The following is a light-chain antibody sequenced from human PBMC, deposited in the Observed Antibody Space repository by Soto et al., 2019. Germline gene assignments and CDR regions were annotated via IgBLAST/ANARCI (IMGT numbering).Light chain of an antibody. CDR1: SSDVGYYNY. CDR2: EVR. V-gene: IGLV2-14*01. J-gene: IGLJ2*01. CDR3: SSYTRSSSVL. Sequence: QSALTQPASVSGSPGQSITISCTGTSSDVGYYNYVSWYQQRPGKAPKVLIYEVRNRPSGASSRFSGSKSGNTAFLTISGLQPEDEADYYCSSYTRSSSVLFGGGTKVTVL.